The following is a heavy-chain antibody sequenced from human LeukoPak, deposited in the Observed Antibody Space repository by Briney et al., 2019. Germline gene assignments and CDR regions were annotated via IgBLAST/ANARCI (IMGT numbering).Heavy chain of an antibody. CDR2: IYYSGST. CDR3: ARDGGSRGWHAFDI. CDR1: GGSISSYY. Sequence: SETLSLTCTVSGGSISSYYWSWIRQPPGKGLEWIGYIYYSGSTNYNPSLKSRVTISVDTSKNQFSLKLSSVTAADTAVYYCARDGGSRGWHAFDIWGQGTMVTVSS. V-gene: IGHV4-59*01. J-gene: IGHJ3*02. D-gene: IGHD6-19*01.